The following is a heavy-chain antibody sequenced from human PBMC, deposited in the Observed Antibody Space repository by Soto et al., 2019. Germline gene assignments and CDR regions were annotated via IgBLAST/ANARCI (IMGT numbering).Heavy chain of an antibody. D-gene: IGHD6-6*01. J-gene: IGHJ4*02. CDR3: ARMYSSSRAHDY. V-gene: IGHV4-31*03. CDR1: GGPISSGGYY. CDR2: IYYSGST. Sequence: PSETLSLTCTVSGGPISSGGYYWSWIRQHPGKGLEWIGYIYYSGSTYYNPSFKSRVTISADTSKNQFSLKLSSVTAADTAVYYCARMYSSSRAHDYWGQGTLVTVSS.